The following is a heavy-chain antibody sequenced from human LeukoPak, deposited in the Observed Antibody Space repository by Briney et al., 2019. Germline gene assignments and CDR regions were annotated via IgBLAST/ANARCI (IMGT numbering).Heavy chain of an antibody. Sequence: PGGSLRLSCAASGFTFSSYDMHWVRQATGKGLEWVSAIGTAGDPYYPGSVKGRLTISRENAKNSLYLQMNSLRAGDTAVYYCARGSLGAVADPYYYYYGMDVWGKGTTVTVSS. CDR2: IGTAGDP. CDR3: ARGSLGAVADPYYYYYGMDV. CDR1: GFTFSSYD. J-gene: IGHJ6*04. V-gene: IGHV3-13*05. D-gene: IGHD6-19*01.